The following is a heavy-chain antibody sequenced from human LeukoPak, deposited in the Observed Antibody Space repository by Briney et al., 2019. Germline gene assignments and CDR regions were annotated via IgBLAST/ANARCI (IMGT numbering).Heavy chain of an antibody. CDR1: GGSISSGDYY. J-gene: IGHJ4*02. Sequence: SQTLSLTCTVSGGSISSGDYYWSWIRQPPGKGLEWIGYIYYSGSTYYNPSLKSRVTISVDTSKNQFSLKLSSVPAADTAVYYCAREVATIHRYFDYWGQGTLVTVSS. CDR3: AREVATIHRYFDY. CDR2: IYYSGST. D-gene: IGHD5-12*01. V-gene: IGHV4-30-4*08.